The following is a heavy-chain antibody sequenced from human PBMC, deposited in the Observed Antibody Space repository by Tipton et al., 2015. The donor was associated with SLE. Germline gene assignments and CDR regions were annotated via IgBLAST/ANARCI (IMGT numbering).Heavy chain of an antibody. J-gene: IGHJ6*02. CDR3: ARDRVTVTHNYYGMDV. CDR2: INHSGST. Sequence: TLSLTCAVYGGSFSGYCWSWIRQPPGKGLEWIGEINHSGSTNYNPSLKSRVTISVDTSKNQFSLKLSSVTAADTAVYYCARDRVTVTHNYYGMDVWGQGTTVTVSS. CDR1: GGSFSGYC. V-gene: IGHV4-34*01. D-gene: IGHD4-11*01.